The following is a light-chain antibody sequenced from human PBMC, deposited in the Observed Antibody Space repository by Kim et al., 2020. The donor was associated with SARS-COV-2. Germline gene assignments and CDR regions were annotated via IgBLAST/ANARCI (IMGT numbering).Light chain of an antibody. CDR1: QSVSSSY. V-gene: IGKV3-20*01. CDR3: KQYGSSPPVT. Sequence: RGERASLSCRASQSVSSSYLAWYQQKPGQAPRLLIYGASSRATGIPDRFSGSGSGTDFTLTISRLEPEDFAVYYCKQYGSSPPVTFGGGTKMDIK. CDR2: GAS. J-gene: IGKJ4*01.